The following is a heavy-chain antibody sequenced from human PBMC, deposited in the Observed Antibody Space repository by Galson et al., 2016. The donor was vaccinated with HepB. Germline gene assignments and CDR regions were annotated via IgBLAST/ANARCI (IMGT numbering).Heavy chain of an antibody. CDR1: GFTFSNYW. V-gene: IGHV3-7*03. J-gene: IGHJ4*02. CDR3: ARKGGIYSPWGY. CDR2: IKQDGNEK. Sequence: SLRLSCAASGFTFSNYWMSWVRQAPGKGLEWVANIKQDGNEKYYVDSVKGRFTISRDNAKNSMYLQMNSLRAEDTAAYYCARKGGIYSPWGYWGQGTLVTVSS. D-gene: IGHD3-10*01.